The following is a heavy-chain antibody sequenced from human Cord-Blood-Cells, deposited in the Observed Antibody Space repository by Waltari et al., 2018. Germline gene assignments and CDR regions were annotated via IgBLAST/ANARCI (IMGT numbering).Heavy chain of an antibody. CDR3: TRVAGNGYCSSTSCTHFDY. CDR1: GFTFGDYA. D-gene: IGHD2-2*03. Sequence: EVQLVESGGGLVKRGRSLRLSCTASGFTFGDYAMSWFRQAPGTGLVWVGFIRSKAYGGTTEYAASVKGRFTISRDDSKSIAYLQMNSLKTEDTAVYYCTRVAGNGYCSSTSCTHFDYWGQGTLVTVSS. CDR2: IRSKAYGGTT. J-gene: IGHJ4*02. V-gene: IGHV3-49*05.